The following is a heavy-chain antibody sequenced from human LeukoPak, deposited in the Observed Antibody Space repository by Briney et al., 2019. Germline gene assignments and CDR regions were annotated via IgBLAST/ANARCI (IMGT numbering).Heavy chain of an antibody. CDR1: GFTFDDYG. D-gene: IGHD4-17*01. CDR3: ARRSGDYFSPFDY. V-gene: IGHV3-20*01. J-gene: IGHJ4*02. Sequence: PGGSLRLSCAASGFTFDDYGMSWVRQAPGKGLEWVSGINWNGGSTGYADSVKGRSTISRDNAKNSLYLQMNSLRAEDTALYHCARRSGDYFSPFDYWGQGTLVTVSS. CDR2: INWNGGST.